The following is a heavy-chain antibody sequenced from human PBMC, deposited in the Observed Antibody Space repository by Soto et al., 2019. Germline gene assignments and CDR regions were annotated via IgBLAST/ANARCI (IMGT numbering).Heavy chain of an antibody. CDR2: ICNSGTT. D-gene: IGHD6-13*01. V-gene: IGHV4-61*05. CDR1: GGSISSSSYY. J-gene: IGHJ6*02. CDR3: ARVGLRAAAGTVGYYYYGMDV. Sequence: SETLSLTCTVSGGSISSSSYYWGWIRQPPGEGLEWIGCICNSGTTNYNPSLKSRVAISIDTQKNQFSLQLSSVTVADTAFYYCARVGLRAAAGTVGYYYYGMDVWGQGTTVTVSS.